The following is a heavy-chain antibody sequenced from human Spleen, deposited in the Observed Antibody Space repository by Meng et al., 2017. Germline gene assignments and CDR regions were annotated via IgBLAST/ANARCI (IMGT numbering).Heavy chain of an antibody. CDR3: TTNWNYPVGFDY. J-gene: IGHJ4*02. CDR1: RFTFSNAW. Sequence: GESLKISCAASRFTFSNAWMSWVRQAPGKGLEWVGRIKSKTDGGTTDYAAPVKGRFTISRDDSKNTLYLQTNSLKTEDTAVYYCTTNWNYPVGFDYWGQGTLVTVSS. CDR2: IKSKTDGGTT. D-gene: IGHD1-7*01. V-gene: IGHV3-15*01.